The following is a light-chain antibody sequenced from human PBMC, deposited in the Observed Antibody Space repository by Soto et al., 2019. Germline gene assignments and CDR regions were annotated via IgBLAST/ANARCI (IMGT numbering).Light chain of an antibody. V-gene: IGLV2-11*01. CDR2: DVT. Sequence: QSALTQPRSVSGSPGQSVTISCTGTSSDVGAYKYVSWYQQHPGKAPKLMIYDVTERPSGVPDRFSGSKSGNTASLTISGLQAEDEGDYYCCSYAGTYTFSLFGGGTKLTVL. CDR1: SSDVGAYKY. CDR3: CSYAGTYTFSL. J-gene: IGLJ2*01.